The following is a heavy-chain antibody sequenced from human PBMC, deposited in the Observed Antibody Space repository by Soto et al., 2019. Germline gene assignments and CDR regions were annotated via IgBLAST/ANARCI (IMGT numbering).Heavy chain of an antibody. CDR3: ADSSSAAYYYYYGMDV. D-gene: IGHD6-6*01. CDR1: GFTFISYA. Sequence: VGSLRLSCAASGFTFISYAMSWVRRAPGKGLEWVSAISGSGGSTYYADSVKGRFTISRDNSKNTLYLQMNSLRAEDTAVYYCADSSSAAYYYYYGMDVWGQGTTVTV. CDR2: ISGSGGST. V-gene: IGHV3-23*01. J-gene: IGHJ6*02.